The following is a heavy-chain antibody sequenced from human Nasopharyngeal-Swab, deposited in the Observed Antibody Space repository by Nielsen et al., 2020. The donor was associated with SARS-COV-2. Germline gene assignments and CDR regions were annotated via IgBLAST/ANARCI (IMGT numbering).Heavy chain of an antibody. J-gene: IGHJ4*02. CDR3: AKDLRGPYFF. Sequence: WGSLRLSCVASGYSFRTYGMSWVRQAPGKGLEWVAAIYGSGGISGSGGNTYYADSVKGRFTISRDNSKNTLSLQMNGLGAEDTAVYYCAKDLRGPYFFWGQGTLVTVSS. D-gene: IGHD2/OR15-2a*01. V-gene: IGHV3-23*01. CDR1: GYSFRTYG. CDR2: IYGSGGISGSGGNT.